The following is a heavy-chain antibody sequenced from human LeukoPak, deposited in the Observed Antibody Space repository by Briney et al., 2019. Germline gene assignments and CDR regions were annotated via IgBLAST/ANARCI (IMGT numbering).Heavy chain of an antibody. CDR2: INPNSGGT. J-gene: IGHJ4*02. Sequence: ASVTVSFKASGYTFTVYYMHWVGQAPEQGREWMGWINPNSGGTTYSQKFQGRVTMTRDTAISKAYMELSRLRSDDTAVYYWAREWNFESWGQGTLVTVSS. D-gene: IGHD1-1*01. CDR1: GYTFTVYY. CDR3: AREWNFES. V-gene: IGHV1-2*02.